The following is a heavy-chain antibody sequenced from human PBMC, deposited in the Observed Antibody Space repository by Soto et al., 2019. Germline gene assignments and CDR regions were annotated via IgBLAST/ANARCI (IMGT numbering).Heavy chain of an antibody. V-gene: IGHV1-69*01. CDR1: GGTFSSYV. J-gene: IGHJ6*02. CDR3: ATPLAYAMRGWDGLDV. CDR2: IISIFGTT. Sequence: QVQLVQSGAEVKKPGSSVKVSCKASGGTFSSYVIGWVRQAPGQGLEWMGGIISIFGTTHYAQRFQGRVTITADESPSTAYMELSSLRSGDTAAYYCATPLAYAMRGWDGLDVWGQGTTVTVSS. D-gene: IGHD2-8*01.